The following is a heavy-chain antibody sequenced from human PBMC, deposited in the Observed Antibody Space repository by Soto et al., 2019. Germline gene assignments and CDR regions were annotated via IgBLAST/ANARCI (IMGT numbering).Heavy chain of an antibody. V-gene: IGHV1-69*13. CDR1: GGSFTYT. J-gene: IGHJ6*02. D-gene: IGHD5-18*01. CDR3: ARLHSHGTYGMDV. CDR2: IIPIFGTT. Sequence: SVKVSCKASGGSFTYTLSWVRQAPGQGLEWMGGIIPIFGTTNYAQKFQGRVTITADESKKTAYMELSTLRSEDTAVYYCARLHSHGTYGMDVWGQGTTVTV.